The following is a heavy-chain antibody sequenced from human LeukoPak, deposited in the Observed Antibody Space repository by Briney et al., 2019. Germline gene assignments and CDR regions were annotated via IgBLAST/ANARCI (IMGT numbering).Heavy chain of an antibody. Sequence: PGGSLRLPCAASGFTFSSYWMSWVRQAPGKGLEWVANIKQDGSEKYYVDSVKGRFTISRDNAKNSLYLQMDSLRAEDTAVYYCARDLSVRTIDYWGLGTLVTVSS. D-gene: IGHD3-10*01. J-gene: IGHJ4*02. CDR3: ARDLSVRTIDY. CDR1: GFTFSSYW. CDR2: IKQDGSEK. V-gene: IGHV3-7*04.